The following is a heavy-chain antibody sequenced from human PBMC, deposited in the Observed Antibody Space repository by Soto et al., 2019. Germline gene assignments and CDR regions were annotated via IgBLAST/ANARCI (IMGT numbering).Heavy chain of an antibody. V-gene: IGHV1-2*02. D-gene: IGHD6-6*01. CDR2: INAHSGGT. CDR3: AKDLTRQLAYWLDP. J-gene: IGHJ5*02. Sequence: ASVKVSCKASGFSFTGYYIHWLRQAPGQGLEWMGWINAHSGGTEYAQKFQGRVTLTRDTSIATAYLTLTSLTSDDTALYYCAKDLTRQLAYWLDPWGQGTRVTVSS. CDR1: GFSFTGYY.